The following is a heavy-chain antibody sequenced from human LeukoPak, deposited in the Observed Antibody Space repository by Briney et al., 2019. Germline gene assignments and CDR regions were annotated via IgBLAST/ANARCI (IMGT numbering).Heavy chain of an antibody. D-gene: IGHD2-15*01. Sequence: ASVKVSCKASGYTFTSYYMHWVRQAPGQGLEWMGMINPSGGSTSYAQKFQGRVTMTRDMSTSTVYMELSSLRSEDTAVYYCARSYCSGGSCGGAGFDYWGQGTLVTVSS. CDR3: ARSYCSGGSCGGAGFDY. CDR2: INPSGGST. CDR1: GYTFTSYY. J-gene: IGHJ4*02. V-gene: IGHV1-46*01.